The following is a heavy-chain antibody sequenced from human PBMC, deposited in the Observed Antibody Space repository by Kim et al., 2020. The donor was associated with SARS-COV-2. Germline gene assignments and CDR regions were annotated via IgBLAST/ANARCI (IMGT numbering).Heavy chain of an antibody. D-gene: IGHD3-10*01. Sequence: QGRVTITRDTSASTAYMELSSLRSEDTAMYYCARERGSITLVRELPRFDPWGQGTLVTVSS. CDR3: ARERGSITLVRELPRFDP. V-gene: IGHV1-3*01. J-gene: IGHJ5*02.